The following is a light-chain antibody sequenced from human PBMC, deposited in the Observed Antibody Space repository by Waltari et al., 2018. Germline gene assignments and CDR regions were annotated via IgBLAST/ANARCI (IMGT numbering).Light chain of an antibody. J-gene: IGLJ3*02. CDR3: QTGGHGTWV. V-gene: IGLV4-69*01. CDR1: SGHTTNI. CDR2: FNSDGSH. Sequence: QLVLTQSPSASASLGASVKLTCTLSSGHTTNIIAWLQQKPEKGPRYLMKFNSDGSHNKGVEIPDRFSGSSSGAERYLTISSLQSEDEADYYCQTGGHGTWVFGGGTRLTVL.